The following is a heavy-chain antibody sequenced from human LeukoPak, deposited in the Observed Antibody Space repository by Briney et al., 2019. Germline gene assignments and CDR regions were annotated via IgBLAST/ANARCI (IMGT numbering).Heavy chain of an antibody. CDR1: GFTFSNAW. CDR3: ARDRGFGYY. Sequence: GGSLRLSCAASGFTFSNAWMNWVRQAPGKGLEWVSYISSSSSTIYYADSVKGRFTISRDNAKNSLYLQMNSLRAEDTAVYYCARDRGFGYYWGQGTLVTVSS. V-gene: IGHV3-48*01. CDR2: ISSSSSTI. D-gene: IGHD3-16*01. J-gene: IGHJ4*02.